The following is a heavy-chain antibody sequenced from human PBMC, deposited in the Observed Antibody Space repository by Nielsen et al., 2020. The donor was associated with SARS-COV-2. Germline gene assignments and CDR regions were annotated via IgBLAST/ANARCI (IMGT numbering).Heavy chain of an antibody. Sequence: GESLKISCAASGFTFSSYAMHWVRQAPGKGLEWVAVISYDGSNKYYADSVKGRFTISRDNSKNTLYLQMNSLRAEDTAVYYCASGGYYDSSGYSDYWGQGTPVTVSS. J-gene: IGHJ4*02. CDR2: ISYDGSNK. D-gene: IGHD3-22*01. V-gene: IGHV3-30-3*01. CDR3: ASGGYYDSSGYSDY. CDR1: GFTFSSYA.